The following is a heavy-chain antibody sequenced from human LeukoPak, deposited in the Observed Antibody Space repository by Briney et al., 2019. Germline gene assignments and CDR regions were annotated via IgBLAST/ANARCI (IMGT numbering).Heavy chain of an antibody. CDR1: GFPFSTFW. J-gene: IGHJ3*02. Sequence: GGSLRLSCAVSGFPFSTFWMSWVCQAPGKGLEWVANINQDGSEKYYVDSVRGRFAISRDNAKNSLYLQMNSLRPEDTAMYYCAILRDWTNDAFDIWGQGTMVTVSS. CDR3: AILRDWTNDAFDI. CDR2: INQDGSEK. D-gene: IGHD3/OR15-3a*01. V-gene: IGHV3-7*01.